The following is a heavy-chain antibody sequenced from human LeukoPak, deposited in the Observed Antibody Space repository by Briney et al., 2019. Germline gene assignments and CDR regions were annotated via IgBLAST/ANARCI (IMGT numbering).Heavy chain of an antibody. CDR2: IYPGDSDT. V-gene: IGHV5-51*01. CDR3: ARALMDYDILTGYSTVFDY. J-gene: IGHJ4*02. CDR1: GYSFTSYW. Sequence: GESLKISCKGSGYSFTSYWIGWVRQMPGKGLEWMGIIYPGDSDTRYSPSFQGQVTISADKSISTAYLQWSSLKASDTAMYYCARALMDYDILTGYSTVFDYWGQGTLVTVSS. D-gene: IGHD3-9*01.